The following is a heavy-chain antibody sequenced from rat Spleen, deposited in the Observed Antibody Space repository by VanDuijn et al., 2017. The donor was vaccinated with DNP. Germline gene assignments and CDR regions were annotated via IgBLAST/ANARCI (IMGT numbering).Heavy chain of an antibody. D-gene: IGHD1-11*01. CDR3: TRRNYGNFLNWFTY. V-gene: IGHV5-7*01. Sequence: EVQLVESGGDLVQPGRSLKLSCAASGFTFSDYNMAWVRQTPKKGLEWVASISYDGTNTYYRDSMRGRFTISRDNGKNTLYLQMDSLRSDDTATYYCTRRNYGNFLNWFTYWGQGTLVTVSS. CDR1: GFTFSDYN. CDR2: ISYDGTNT. J-gene: IGHJ3*01.